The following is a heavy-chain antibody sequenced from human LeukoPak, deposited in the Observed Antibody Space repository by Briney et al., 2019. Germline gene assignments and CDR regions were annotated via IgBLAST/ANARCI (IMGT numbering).Heavy chain of an antibody. D-gene: IGHD3-10*01. CDR2: IYYSGST. Sequence: SETLSLTCTVSGGSISSSSYYWGWIRQPPGKGLEWIGSIYYSGSTYYNPSLKSRVTISVGTSKNQFSLKLSSVTAADTAVYYCARGVTAGDAFDIWGQGTMVTVSS. V-gene: IGHV4-39*07. CDR1: GGSISSSSYY. J-gene: IGHJ3*02. CDR3: ARGVTAGDAFDI.